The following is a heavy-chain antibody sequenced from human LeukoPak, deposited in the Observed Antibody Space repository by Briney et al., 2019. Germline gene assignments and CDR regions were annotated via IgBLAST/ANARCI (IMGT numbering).Heavy chain of an antibody. CDR3: SLSRDGYIKSAAFDI. D-gene: IGHD5-24*01. CDR1: GGTFTRYT. V-gene: IGHV1-69*02. Sequence: ASVKVSCKASGGTFTRYTISCVPQAPGQGPEWMGRIIPILGIANYAQKFQGRVTITADKSTSTAYMELSSLSSEYTAVYFLSLSRDGYIKSAAFDIWGQGTMVTVSS. CDR2: IIPILGIA. J-gene: IGHJ3*02.